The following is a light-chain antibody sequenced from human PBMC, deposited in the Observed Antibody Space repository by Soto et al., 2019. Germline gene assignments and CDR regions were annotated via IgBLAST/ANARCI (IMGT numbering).Light chain of an antibody. V-gene: IGLV1-40*01. CDR2: GNN. Sequence: QSVLTQPPSVSGAPGQRVTISCTGSSSNIGAGYDVHWYQHLPGTAPKLLIYGNNNRPSGVPDRFSGSKSGTSASLAITGLQAEDESDYYCQSHDSSLSNMVFGGGTKLTVL. CDR3: QSHDSSLSNMV. J-gene: IGLJ2*01. CDR1: SSNIGAGYD.